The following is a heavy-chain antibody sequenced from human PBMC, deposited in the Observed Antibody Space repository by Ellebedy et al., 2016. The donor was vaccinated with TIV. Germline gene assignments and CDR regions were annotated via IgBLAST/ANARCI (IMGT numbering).Heavy chain of an antibody. V-gene: IGHV2-5*02. J-gene: IGHJ5*02. D-gene: IGHD3-10*01. CDR2: IYWDDDK. Sequence: SGPTLVKPTQTLTLTCTFSGFSLSSSGVAVGWIRQPPGKALEWLGIIYWDDDKRYSSSLKSRLTITKDTSKNQVVLTMTNMDPVDTATYYCAHRGFYGSGRNWFDPWGQGTLVTVSS. CDR3: AHRGFYGSGRNWFDP. CDR1: GFSLSSSGVA.